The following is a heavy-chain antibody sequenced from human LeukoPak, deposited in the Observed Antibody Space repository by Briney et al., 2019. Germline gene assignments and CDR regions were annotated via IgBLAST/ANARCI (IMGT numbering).Heavy chain of an antibody. CDR2: IYSGGST. CDR1: GFTVSSNY. V-gene: IGHV3-53*01. Sequence: PGGSLRLSCAASGFTVSSNYMSWVRQAPGKGLEWVSVIYSGGSTYYADSVKGRFTISRDNSKNSLYLQMNSLRAEDTAVYYCARDSGYVSSWFDPWGQGTLVTVSS. D-gene: IGHD5-12*01. CDR3: ARDSGYVSSWFDP. J-gene: IGHJ5*02.